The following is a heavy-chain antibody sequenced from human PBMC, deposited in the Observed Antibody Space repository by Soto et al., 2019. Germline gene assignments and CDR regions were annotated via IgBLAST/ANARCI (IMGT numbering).Heavy chain of an antibody. CDR3: ARARAYSGHDYNYYYGMDV. D-gene: IGHD5-12*01. Sequence: QLQLQESGSGLVKPSQTLSLTCTVSGASITSGGYSWSWIRQPPGGGLEWIGYMYHTGSTYYNSSLKSRVTISVDRSKNQVSLNMSSVTAADTAIYFCARARAYSGHDYNYYYGMDVWGQGTTVTVSS. V-gene: IGHV4-30-2*01. J-gene: IGHJ6*02. CDR1: GASITSGGYS. CDR2: MYHTGST.